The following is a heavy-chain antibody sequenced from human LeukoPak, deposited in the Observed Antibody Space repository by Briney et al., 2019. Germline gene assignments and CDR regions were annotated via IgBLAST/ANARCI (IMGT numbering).Heavy chain of an antibody. V-gene: IGHV3-7*01. CDR2: MNQDGSEK. CDR1: GFTFSDSW. CDR3: ATYTHWVAGDV. Sequence: GGSLRPSCAASGFTFSDSWMSWVRQAPGKGLEWVANMNQDGSEKDYVDSVKGRFTISRDNARNSLYLQMGSLRAEDTAVYYCATYTHWVAGDVWGQGTTVTVSS. D-gene: IGHD3-16*01. J-gene: IGHJ6*02.